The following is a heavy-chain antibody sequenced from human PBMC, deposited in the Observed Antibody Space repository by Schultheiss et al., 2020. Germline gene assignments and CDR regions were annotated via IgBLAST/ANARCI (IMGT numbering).Heavy chain of an antibody. Sequence: GGSLRLSCAASGFTFSSYGMHWVRQAPGKGLEWVSLINSAGSSTNYADSVKGRFTISRDNAKNTLYLQMNSLRAEDTAVYYCAREGTYCSGGSCYDLIPDYWGQGTLVTVSS. CDR3: AREGTYCSGGSCYDLIPDY. V-gene: IGHV3-74*01. D-gene: IGHD2-15*01. J-gene: IGHJ4*02. CDR2: INSAGSST. CDR1: GFTFSSYG.